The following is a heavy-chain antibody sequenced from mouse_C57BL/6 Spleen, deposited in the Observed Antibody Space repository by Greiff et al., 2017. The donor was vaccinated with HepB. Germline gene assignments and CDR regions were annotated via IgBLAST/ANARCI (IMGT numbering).Heavy chain of an antibody. CDR2: IYPGSGST. CDR3: ARSGILRGDYFDY. Sequence: VKLQESGAELVKPGASVKMSCKASGYTFTSYWITWVKQRPGQGLEWIGDIYPGSGSTNYNEKFKSKATLTVDTSSSTAYMQLSSLTSEDSAVYYCARSGILRGDYFDYWGQGTTLTVSS. J-gene: IGHJ2*01. D-gene: IGHD1-1*01. CDR1: GYTFTSYW. V-gene: IGHV1-55*01.